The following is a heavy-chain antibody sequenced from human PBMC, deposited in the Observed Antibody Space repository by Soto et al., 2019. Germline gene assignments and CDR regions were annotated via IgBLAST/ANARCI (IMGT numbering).Heavy chain of an antibody. D-gene: IGHD5-18*01. V-gene: IGHV4-30-4*01. Sequence: PSETLSLTCTVSGGSISSGDYYWSWIRQPPGKGLEWIGYIYYSGSTYYNPSLKSRVTISVDTSKNQFSLKLSSVTAADTAVYYCASNSYEYIFYDHWGQGTLVTVSS. CDR3: ASNSYEYIFYDH. CDR2: IYYSGST. CDR1: GGSISSGDYY. J-gene: IGHJ4*02.